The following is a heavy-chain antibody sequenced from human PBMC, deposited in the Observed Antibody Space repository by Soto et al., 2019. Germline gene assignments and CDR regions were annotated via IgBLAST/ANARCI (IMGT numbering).Heavy chain of an antibody. CDR3: ARRAGDRTYYYGSGSYDYYYYYMAV. J-gene: IGHJ6*03. V-gene: IGHV1-8*01. CDR1: GYTFTSYD. CDR2: MNPNSGNT. D-gene: IGHD3-10*01. Sequence: GASVKVSCKASGYTFTSYDINLVRQATGQGLEWMGWMNPNSGNTGYAQKFQGRVTMTRNTSISTAYMELSSLRSEDTAVYYCARRAGDRTYYYGSGSYDYYYYYMAVWVKGTTVTVSS.